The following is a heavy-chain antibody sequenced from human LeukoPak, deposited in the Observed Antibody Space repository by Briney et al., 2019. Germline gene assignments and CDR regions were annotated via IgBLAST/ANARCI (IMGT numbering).Heavy chain of an antibody. J-gene: IGHJ4*02. CDR3: ARLSEMLRGPEAIYYFEH. CDR1: GFTFSDNY. CDR2: ISSSGSI. V-gene: IGHV3-11*04. Sequence: GGSLRLSCAASGFTFSDNYMSWIRQAPGKGLEWVSYISSSGSIYYADSVKGRFTISRDNAKNSLYLQMNSLRAEDTAVYYCARLSEMLRGPEAIYYFEHWGQGTLVTVSS. D-gene: IGHD3-10*01.